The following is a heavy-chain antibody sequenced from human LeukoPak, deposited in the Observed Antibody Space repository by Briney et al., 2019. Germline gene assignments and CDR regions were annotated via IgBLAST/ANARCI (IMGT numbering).Heavy chain of an antibody. J-gene: IGHJ5*02. CDR2: ISAYHGNT. CDR3: ARDTSPGYGDPPAWFDP. CDR1: VYTFTNYC. V-gene: IGHV1-18*01. Sequence: ASVNVSCKASVYTFTNYCISWVRQAPGQGLEWMGWISAYHGNTNYAQKLQGRVTMTTDTSMSTVYMELRSLRSDDTAVYYCARDTSPGYGDPPAWFDPWGQGTLVTVSS. D-gene: IGHD4-17*01.